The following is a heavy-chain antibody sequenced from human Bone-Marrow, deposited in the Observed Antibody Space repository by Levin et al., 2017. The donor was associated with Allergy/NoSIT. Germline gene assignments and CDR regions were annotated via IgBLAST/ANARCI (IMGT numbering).Heavy chain of an antibody. V-gene: IGHV4-59*01. J-gene: IGHJ4*02. CDR3: ARSIGSGSYFDY. Sequence: SETLSLTCTVSGGSISNYYWSWIRQPPGKGLEWIGYISYSGSTNYNPSLKRRVTILVDKSKNQFSLKVRSVTAADTAVYYCARSIGSGSYFDYWGQGSLVTVSS. CDR2: ISYSGST. CDR1: GGSISNYY. D-gene: IGHD3-10*01.